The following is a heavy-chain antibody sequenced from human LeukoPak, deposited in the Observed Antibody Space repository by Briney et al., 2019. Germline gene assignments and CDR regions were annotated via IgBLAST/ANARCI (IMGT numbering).Heavy chain of an antibody. Sequence: PSETLSLTCAVYGGSFSGYYWSWIRQPPGKGLEWIGEINHSGSTNYNPSLKSRVTISVDTSKNQFSLKLSSVTAADTAVYYCARGFSVVVAATLGPRSRFDYWGQGTLVTVSS. V-gene: IGHV4-34*01. J-gene: IGHJ4*02. CDR3: ARGFSVVVAATLGPRSRFDY. CDR1: GGSFSGYY. CDR2: INHSGST. D-gene: IGHD2-15*01.